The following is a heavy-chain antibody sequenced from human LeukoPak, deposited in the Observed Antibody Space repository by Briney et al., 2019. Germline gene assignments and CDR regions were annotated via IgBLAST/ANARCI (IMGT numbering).Heavy chain of an antibody. CDR1: GGSISSYD. D-gene: IGHD6-19*01. Sequence: SETLSLTCTVSGGSISSYDWSWIRQPPGKGLEWSGYIYYSGSTNYNPSLKSRVPISVDTSKNQFSLNLSSVTAADTAVYYCARRKGRGWNDAYDIWGQGTMVTVSS. J-gene: IGHJ3*02. CDR2: IYYSGST. CDR3: ARRKGRGWNDAYDI. V-gene: IGHV4-59*01.